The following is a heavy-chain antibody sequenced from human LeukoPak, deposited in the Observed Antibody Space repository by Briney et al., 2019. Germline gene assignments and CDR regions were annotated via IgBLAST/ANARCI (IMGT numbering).Heavy chain of an antibody. D-gene: IGHD6-19*01. Sequence: GGSLRLSCAASGFTFSSYAMNWVRQAPGKGLEWVSVISSSGGSTYYSDSVKGRFIISRDNSQNTLHLQMNSLRAEDTAVYYCAKAGIAVPATPEYSGQGTLVTVSS. CDR3: AKAGIAVPATPEY. CDR2: ISSSGGST. V-gene: IGHV3-23*01. J-gene: IGHJ4*02. CDR1: GFTFSSYA.